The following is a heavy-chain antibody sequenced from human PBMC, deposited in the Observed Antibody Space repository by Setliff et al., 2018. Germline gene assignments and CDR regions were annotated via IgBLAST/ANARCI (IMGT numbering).Heavy chain of an antibody. CDR1: GDSINSRTNY. J-gene: IGHJ6*03. CDR3: ARVTGFFYVDA. Sequence: PSETLSLTCTVSGDSINSRTNYWSWIRQPAGKGPEWIGHIYASWSTNYNPSLKSRVTISLDTSKNQFSLSLTSVTAADTAVYYCARVTGFFYVDAWGKGTTVTV. V-gene: IGHV4-61*09. CDR2: IYASWST.